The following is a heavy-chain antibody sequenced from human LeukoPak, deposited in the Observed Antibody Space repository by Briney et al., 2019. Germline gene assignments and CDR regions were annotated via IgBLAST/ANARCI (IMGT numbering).Heavy chain of an antibody. CDR2: INHSGST. CDR1: GASFRGYY. J-gene: IGHJ4*02. V-gene: IGHV4-34*01. D-gene: IGHD6-19*01. Sequence: PSQTLSLTFAVFGASFRGYYWSWIRHPPGKGLEWIGEINHSGSTNYNPSLKSRVTISVDTSKNQFSLKLSSVTAADTAVYYCARGGIAVAGPGLDYWGQGTLVTVSS. CDR3: ARGGIAVAGPGLDY.